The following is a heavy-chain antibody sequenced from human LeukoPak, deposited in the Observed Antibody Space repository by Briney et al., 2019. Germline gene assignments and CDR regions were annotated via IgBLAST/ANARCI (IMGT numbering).Heavy chain of an antibody. CDR1: GFTFSSYS. J-gene: IGHJ4*02. V-gene: IGHV3-7*01. Sequence: GGSLRLSCAASGFTFSSYSMNWVRQAPGKGLEWVANIKQDGSEKYYVDSVKGRFTISRDNAKNSLYLQMNSLRAEDTAVYYCARERRGYSGYAVYWGQGTLVTVSS. CDR2: IKQDGSEK. CDR3: ARERRGYSGYAVY. D-gene: IGHD5-12*01.